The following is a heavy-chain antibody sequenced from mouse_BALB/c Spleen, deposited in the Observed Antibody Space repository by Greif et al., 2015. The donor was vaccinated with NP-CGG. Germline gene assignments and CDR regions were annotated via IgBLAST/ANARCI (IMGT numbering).Heavy chain of an antibody. V-gene: IGHV1S81*02. CDR1: GYTFTSYY. Sequence: SGAELVKPGASVKLSCKASGYTFTSYYMYWVKQRPGQGLEWIGGINPSNGGTNFNEKFKSKATLTVDKSSSTAYMQLSSLTSEDSAVYYCTRWGYAMDYWGQGTSVTVSS. CDR3: TRWGYAMDY. J-gene: IGHJ4*01. CDR2: INPSNGGT.